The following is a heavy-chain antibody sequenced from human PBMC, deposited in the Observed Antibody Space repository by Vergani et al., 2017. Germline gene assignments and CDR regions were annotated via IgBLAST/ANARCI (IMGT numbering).Heavy chain of an antibody. CDR3: ARENVVIARIFDF. J-gene: IGHJ4*02. CDR1: GDSISSSDHY. Sequence: QVQLQESGPGLVKPSQTLSLTCTVSGDSISSSDHYWSWIRQRSDKGLEWVGHIFRSGTTYYNPSLKSRLIMSVDTSKNQFSLKLTSVTDADTAWYYCARENVVIARIFDFWGQGTLVTVSS. D-gene: IGHD2-21*01. V-gene: IGHV4-31*03. CDR2: IFRSGTT.